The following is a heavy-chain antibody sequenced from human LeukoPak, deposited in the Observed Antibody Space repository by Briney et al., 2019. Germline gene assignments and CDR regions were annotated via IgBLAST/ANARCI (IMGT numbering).Heavy chain of an antibody. CDR1: GFTFRSHA. CDR2: IYENGGTT. D-gene: IGHD2-21*01. J-gene: IGHJ4*02. Sequence: GGSLRLSCVGSGFTFRSHAMSWVRQAPEKGLEFVSGIYENGGTTYYADSVKGRFSISRDSSKNTLYLQMDSLRGEDTAVYYCAKDFRIGYSAHFDYWGQGALVTVSS. V-gene: IGHV3-23*01. CDR3: AKDFRIGYSAHFDY.